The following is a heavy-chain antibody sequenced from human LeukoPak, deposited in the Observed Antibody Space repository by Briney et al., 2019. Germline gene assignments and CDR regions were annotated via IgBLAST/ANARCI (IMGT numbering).Heavy chain of an antibody. CDR1: GFTFRSHA. CDR2: IYENGGTT. D-gene: IGHD2-21*01. J-gene: IGHJ4*02. Sequence: GGSLRLSCVGSGFTFRSHAMSWVRQAPEKGLEFVSGIYENGGTTYYADSVKGRFSISRDSSKNTLYLQMDSLRGEDTAVYYCAKDFRIGYSAHFDYWGQGALVTVSS. V-gene: IGHV3-23*01. CDR3: AKDFRIGYSAHFDY.